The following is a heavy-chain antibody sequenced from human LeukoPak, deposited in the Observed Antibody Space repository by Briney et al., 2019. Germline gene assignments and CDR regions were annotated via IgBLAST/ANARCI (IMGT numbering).Heavy chain of an antibody. CDR3: ARGGYGDYDDGYYYGMDV. Sequence: SQTLSLTCAVSGGSISSGGYSWSWIRQPPGKGLEWIGYIYHSGSTYYNPSLKSRVTISVDTSKNQFSLKLSSVTAADTAVYYCARGGYGDYDDGYYYGMDVWGQGTTVTVSS. J-gene: IGHJ6*02. CDR2: IYHSGST. CDR1: GGSISSGGYS. D-gene: IGHD4-17*01. V-gene: IGHV4-30-2*01.